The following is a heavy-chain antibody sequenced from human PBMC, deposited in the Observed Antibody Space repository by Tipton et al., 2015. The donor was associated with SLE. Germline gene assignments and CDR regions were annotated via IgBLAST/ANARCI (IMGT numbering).Heavy chain of an antibody. CDR1: GFNFNVYW. Sequence: SLRLSCAASGFNFNVYWMHWVRQAPGKGPVWVSRIYSDASITTYADSVKGRFTISRDNAKNSLYLQMNTLRAEDTAVYYCTRGGRNTSYYWQYWGQGTLVTVSS. J-gene: IGHJ4*02. D-gene: IGHD3-22*01. V-gene: IGHV3-74*01. CDR3: TRGGRNTSYYWQY. CDR2: IYSDASIT.